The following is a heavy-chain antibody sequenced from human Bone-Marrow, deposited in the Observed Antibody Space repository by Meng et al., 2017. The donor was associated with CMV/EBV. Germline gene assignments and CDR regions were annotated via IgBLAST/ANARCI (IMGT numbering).Heavy chain of an antibody. CDR1: GFTFSDYY. CDR3: VKERLTRSHSSFDS. J-gene: IGHJ4*02. V-gene: IGHV3-11*04. D-gene: IGHD2-15*01. Sequence: GESLKISCAASGFTFSDYYMSWIRQAPGKGLEWVSYISSSGTTIYYADSVKGRFTISRDNAKNSLYLQMNSLTAEDTAVYYCVKERLTRSHSSFDSWGQGTLVTVSS. CDR2: ISSSGTTI.